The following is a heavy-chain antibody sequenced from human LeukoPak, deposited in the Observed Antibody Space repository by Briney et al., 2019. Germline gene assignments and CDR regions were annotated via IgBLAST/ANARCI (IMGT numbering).Heavy chain of an antibody. J-gene: IGHJ4*02. Sequence: PGRSLRLSCAASGFTFSSYGMHWVRQAPGKGLEWVAVIPYDGNNKFYADSVQGRFTISRDISKNTLYLQMNSLRPEDTAVYYCAKDNPAVFRRDGYNYGYFDYWGQGTLVTVSS. CDR2: IPYDGNNK. CDR1: GFTFSSYG. D-gene: IGHD5-24*01. CDR3: AKDNPAVFRRDGYNYGYFDY. V-gene: IGHV3-30*18.